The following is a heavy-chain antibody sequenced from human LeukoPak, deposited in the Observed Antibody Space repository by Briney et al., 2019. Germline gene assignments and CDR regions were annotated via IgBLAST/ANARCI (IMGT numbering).Heavy chain of an antibody. CDR2: IYTSGTT. D-gene: IGHD6-13*01. CDR3: ARAKYSSTLNWFDP. CDR1: GGSISSYY. J-gene: IGHJ5*02. V-gene: IGHV4-4*07. Sequence: PSETLSLTCTVSGGSISSYYWTWIRQPAGKGLEWIGRIYTSGTTNYNPSLKSRVTMSVDTSKNQFSLKVSSVTAADTAVYYCARAKYSSTLNWFDPWGQGTLVTVSS.